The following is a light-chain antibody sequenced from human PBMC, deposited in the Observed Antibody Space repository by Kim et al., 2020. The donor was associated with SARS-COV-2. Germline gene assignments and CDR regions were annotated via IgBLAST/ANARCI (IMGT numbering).Light chain of an antibody. Sequence: DIQMTQSPSSLSASVGDRVTITCRASQDIANSLARYQQKPGKVPQVLIYAASTLQSWVPSRFSGSGSGTEFTLTIGSLQTEDVATYYCQKYNSAPWTFGPGTKVDIK. CDR3: QKYNSAPWT. CDR1: QDIANS. V-gene: IGKV1-27*01. J-gene: IGKJ1*01. CDR2: AAS.